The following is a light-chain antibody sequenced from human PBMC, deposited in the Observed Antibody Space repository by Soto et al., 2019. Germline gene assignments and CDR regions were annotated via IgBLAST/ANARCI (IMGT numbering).Light chain of an antibody. CDR2: GAT. V-gene: IGKV3-20*01. Sequence: DIVLTQSPGILSLSPGDRATLSCTASQSVSSNYLAWYQQNPGQAPRLLIYGATSRATGIPDRFSGSGSGTDFTLTISRLEPEDFAVYYCQQYRTSPFTFGQGTKLQIK. CDR3: QQYRTSPFT. J-gene: IGKJ2*01. CDR1: QSVSSNY.